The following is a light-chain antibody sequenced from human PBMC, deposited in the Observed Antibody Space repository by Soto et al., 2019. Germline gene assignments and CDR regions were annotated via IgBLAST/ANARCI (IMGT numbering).Light chain of an antibody. Sequence: EIGLTQSPGTLASSPGERATLSCRASQSVITSDLASYQQNPGHAPSLLIDGASSRATGIPDRFSGSGSGTDFTLTVSRLEPEDFAVYYCQQYGSSPLSVGGGTKVEIK. V-gene: IGKV3-20*01. J-gene: IGKJ4*01. CDR3: QQYGSSPLS. CDR2: GAS. CDR1: QSVITSD.